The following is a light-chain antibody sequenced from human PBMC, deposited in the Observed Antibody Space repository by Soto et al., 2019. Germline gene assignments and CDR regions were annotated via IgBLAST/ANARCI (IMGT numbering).Light chain of an antibody. V-gene: IGKV1-39*01. J-gene: IGKJ1*01. CDR2: AAS. CDR3: QQSYSTPRT. CDR1: QSISNY. Sequence: DIQMTQSPSSLYASVGDRVTITCRASQSISNYLNWYQQKPGKAPKLLMYAASSLQSGVPSRFGGSGSGTDFTLTISSQQPEDFATYYCQQSYSTPRTFGQGTKGKIK.